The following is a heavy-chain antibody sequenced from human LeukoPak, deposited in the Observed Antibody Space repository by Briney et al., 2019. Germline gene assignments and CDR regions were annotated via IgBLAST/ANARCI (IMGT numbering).Heavy chain of an antibody. D-gene: IGHD5-18*01. CDR1: GGTFSSYA. Sequence: SVKVSCKASGGTFSSYAISWVRQAPGQGLEWMGGIIPILGTANYAQKFQGRVTITTDESTSTAYMELSSLRSEDTAVYYCARNGYSYGYGYYYYMDVWGKGATGTVSS. J-gene: IGHJ6*03. V-gene: IGHV1-69*05. CDR2: IIPILGTA. CDR3: ARNGYSYGYGYYYYMDV.